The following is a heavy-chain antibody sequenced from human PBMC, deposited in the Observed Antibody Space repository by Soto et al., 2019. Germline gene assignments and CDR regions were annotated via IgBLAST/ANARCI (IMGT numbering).Heavy chain of an antibody. CDR2: IYYSGST. CDR1: VFSIIIGDLD. D-gene: IGHD4-17*01. J-gene: IGHJ6*02. Sequence: TXSLTGTFSVFSIIIGDLDGSGIRQPPGRGLEWIGYIYYSGSTYYNQSLRSRFIISSDTSKNQFSLKLSSVTAAETAVYYCDRAKVNESTTGRYGLDVWGQGTTVTVSS. CDR3: DRAKVNESTTGRYGLDV. V-gene: IGHV4-30-4*01.